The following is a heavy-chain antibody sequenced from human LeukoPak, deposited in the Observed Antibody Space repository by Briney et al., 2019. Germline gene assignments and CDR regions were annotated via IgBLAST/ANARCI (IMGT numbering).Heavy chain of an antibody. CDR3: ARDARIVGATVPYYFDY. CDR2: INPSGGST. CDR1: GYTFTSYY. Sequence: GASVKVSCKASGYTFTSYYMHWVRQAPGQGLEWMGIINPSGGSTSYAQKFQGRVTMTRDTSTSTVYMEPSSLRSEDTAVYYCARDARIVGATVPYYFDYWGQGTLVTVSS. V-gene: IGHV1-46*01. D-gene: IGHD1-26*01. J-gene: IGHJ4*02.